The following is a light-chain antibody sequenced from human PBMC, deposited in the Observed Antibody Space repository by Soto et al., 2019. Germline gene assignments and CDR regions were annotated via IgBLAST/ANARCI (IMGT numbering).Light chain of an antibody. CDR2: GAS. J-gene: IGKJ1*01. Sequence: EIVMTQSPGTLSVSPGEGATLSCRASQGVSSKLVWYQQKPGQAPRLLIFGASTRATGIPDRFSGSGSGTEFTLTISSLQSEDFAVYYCQQYSSSLWTFGQGTKVDIK. V-gene: IGKV3-15*01. CDR3: QQYSSSLWT. CDR1: QGVSSK.